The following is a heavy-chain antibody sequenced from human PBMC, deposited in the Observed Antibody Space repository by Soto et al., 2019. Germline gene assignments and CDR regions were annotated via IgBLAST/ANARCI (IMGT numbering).Heavy chain of an antibody. V-gene: IGHV3-21*01. J-gene: IGHJ6*01. CDR2: ISSSSSYI. Sequence: GGSLRLSCAASGFTFSRYAMSWVRQAPGKGLEWVSSISSSSSYIYYADSVKGRFTISRDNAKNSLYLQMNSLRAEDTAVYYCASSDANYGMDVWGQGTTVNVSS. CDR1: GFTFSRYA. CDR3: ASSDANYGMDV.